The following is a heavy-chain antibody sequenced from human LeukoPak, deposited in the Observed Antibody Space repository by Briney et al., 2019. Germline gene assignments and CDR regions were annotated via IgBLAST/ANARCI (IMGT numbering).Heavy chain of an antibody. V-gene: IGHV4-39*07. J-gene: IGHJ4*02. CDR1: GGSISSSGYY. Sequence: SETLSLTCTVSGGSISSSGYYWGWIRQPPGKGLEWIGSIYYSGSTYYNPSLKSRVTISVDTSNNQFSLRLSSVTAADTAVYYCARTLQPYTSSWYFDRWGQGTLVTVSS. CDR2: IYYSGST. D-gene: IGHD6-13*01. CDR3: ARTLQPYTSSWYFDR.